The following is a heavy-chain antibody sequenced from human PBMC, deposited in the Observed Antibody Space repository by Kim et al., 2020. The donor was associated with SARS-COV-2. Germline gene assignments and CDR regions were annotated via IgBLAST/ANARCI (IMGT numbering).Heavy chain of an antibody. D-gene: IGHD3-3*01. CDR3: ARVSPFGVVKA. Sequence: SETLSLTCTVSGGSISSGGYYWSWIRQHPGKGLEWIGYIYYSGSTYYNPSLKSRVTISVDTSKNQFSLKLSSVTAADTAVYYCARVSPFGVVKAWGQGTLVTVSS. J-gene: IGHJ4*02. CDR2: IYYSGST. CDR1: GGSISSGGYY. V-gene: IGHV4-31*03.